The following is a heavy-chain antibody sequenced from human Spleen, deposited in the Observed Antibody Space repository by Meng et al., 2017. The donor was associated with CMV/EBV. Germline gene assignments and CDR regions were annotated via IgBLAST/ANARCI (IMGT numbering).Heavy chain of an antibody. CDR3: ARRTTYYDSSGYYWYFDL. J-gene: IGHJ2*01. CDR2: IYYSGST. D-gene: IGHD3-22*01. Sequence: SETLSLTXXVSGGSISSSSYYWSWIRQHPGXGXEWIGYIYYSGSTYYNPSLKSRVTISVDTSKNQFSLKLSSVTAADTAVYYCARRTTYYDSSGYYWYFDLWGRGTLVTVSS. V-gene: IGHV4-31*02. CDR1: GGSISSSSYY.